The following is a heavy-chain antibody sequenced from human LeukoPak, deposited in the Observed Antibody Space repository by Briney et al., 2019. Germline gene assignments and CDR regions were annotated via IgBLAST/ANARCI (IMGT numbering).Heavy chain of an antibody. V-gene: IGHV4-34*01. CDR1: GGSSSGYY. CDR2: INHSGST. CDR3: ARQSGVATARDWYFDL. D-gene: IGHD5-12*01. J-gene: IGHJ2*01. Sequence: PSETLSLTCAVYGGSSSGYYWSWIRQPPGKGLEWIGEINHSGSTNYNPSLKSRVTISVDTSKNQFSLKLSSVTAADTAVYYCARQSGVATARDWYFDLWGRGTLVTVSS.